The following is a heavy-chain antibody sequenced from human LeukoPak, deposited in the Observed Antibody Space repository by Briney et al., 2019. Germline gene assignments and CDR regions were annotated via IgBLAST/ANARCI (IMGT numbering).Heavy chain of an antibody. CDR1: GGTFSSYA. J-gene: IGHJ5*02. CDR3: AGIRAREYNWFDP. CDR2: IIPIFGTA. V-gene: IGHV1-69*13. D-gene: IGHD3-10*01. Sequence: GASVKVSCKASGGTFSSYATSWVRQAPGQGLEWMGGIIPIFGTANYAQKFQGRVTITADESTSTAYMELSSLRSEDTAVYYCAGIRAREYNWFDPWGQGTLVTVSS.